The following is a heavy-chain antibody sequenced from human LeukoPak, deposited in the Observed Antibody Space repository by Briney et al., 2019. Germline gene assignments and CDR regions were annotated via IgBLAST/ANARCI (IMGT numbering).Heavy chain of an antibody. CDR1: GGSFSGYL. J-gene: IGHJ6*02. CDR2: INYNGEVA. D-gene: IGHD2-2*02. Sequence: SETLSLTCAVPGGSFSGYLWSWLRQPPGKGLEWVGEINYNGEVANYNPSLKSRVTISVDTSKNQFSLRLTSVTAADSAVYYCSRSGLTGMRKYPRADYYYYGMDVWGQGTAVTVSS. V-gene: IGHV4-34*01. CDR3: SRSGLTGMRKYPRADYYYYGMDV.